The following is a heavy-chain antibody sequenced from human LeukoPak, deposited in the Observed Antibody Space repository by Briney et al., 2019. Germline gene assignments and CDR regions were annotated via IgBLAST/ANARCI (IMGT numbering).Heavy chain of an antibody. CDR2: VSSGGNS. J-gene: IGHJ4*02. V-gene: IGHV3-23*01. CDR3: AKDRYSDNTGHHYENEY. D-gene: IGHD3-22*01. Sequence: GGSLRLSCTGSGFAFGDYAMSWVRQAPGKGLDWVSAVSSGGNSNYADSVTGRFTISRDNSKNTLYLQMNSLRAEDTAVYYCAKDRYSDNTGHHYENEYWGQGTLVTVSS. CDR1: GFAFGDYA.